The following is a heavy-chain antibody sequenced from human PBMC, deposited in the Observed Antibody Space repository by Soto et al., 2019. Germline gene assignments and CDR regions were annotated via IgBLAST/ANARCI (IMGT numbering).Heavy chain of an antibody. J-gene: IGHJ4*02. CDR2: IYRSGST. CDR3: AIGKTNYFFDL. Sequence: QLQLQESGSGLVKPSQTLSLTCVVSGGSISRGDFSWTWIRQPPGKGLEWVGYIYRSGSTYYNPSLKSPVSISLDKSKNQFSLNLTSVTAADTAVYYCAIGKTNYFFDLWGQGHLVTVSS. CDR1: GGSISRGDFS. V-gene: IGHV4-30-2*01. D-gene: IGHD3-10*01.